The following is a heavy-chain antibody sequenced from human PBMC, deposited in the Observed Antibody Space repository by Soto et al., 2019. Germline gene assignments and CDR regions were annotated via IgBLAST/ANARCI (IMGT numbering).Heavy chain of an antibody. CDR1: GYSFTSYW. V-gene: IGHV5-51*01. Sequence: GESLKISCKGSGYSFTSYWIGRVRQMPGKGLEWMGIIYPGDSDTRYSPSFQGQVTISADKSISTAYLQWSSLKASDTAMYYCARQFGYCSGGSCYSRLYYYGMDVWGQGTTVTVS. J-gene: IGHJ6*02. CDR2: IYPGDSDT. D-gene: IGHD2-15*01. CDR3: ARQFGYCSGGSCYSRLYYYGMDV.